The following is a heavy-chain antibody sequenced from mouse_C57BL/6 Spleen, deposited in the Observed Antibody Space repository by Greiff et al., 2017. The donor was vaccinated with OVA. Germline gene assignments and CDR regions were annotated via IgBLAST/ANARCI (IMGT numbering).Heavy chain of an antibody. CDR1: GYTFTSYW. D-gene: IGHD2-1*01. CDR3: AREGSTPWFAY. V-gene: IGHV1-61*01. CDR2: IYPSDSET. Sequence: QVQLQQPGAELVRPGSSVKLSCKASGYTFTSYWMDWVKQRPGQGLEWIGNIYPSDSETHYNQKFKDKATLTVDKSSSTAYMQLSSLTSEDSAVYYCAREGSTPWFAYWGQGTPVTVSA. J-gene: IGHJ3*01.